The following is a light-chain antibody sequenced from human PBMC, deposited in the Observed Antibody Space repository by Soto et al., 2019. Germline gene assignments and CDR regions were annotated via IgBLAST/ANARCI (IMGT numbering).Light chain of an antibody. CDR2: DAS. J-gene: IGKJ4*01. V-gene: IGKV3-11*01. CDR3: QQRSDWPST. Sequence: EIVLTQSPATLSLSPGDRATLSCRASQSVSSYLAWYQQKPGQAPRLLIYDASNRAAGLPARFSGSGSGTDFTLTITILEPEDVAVYYCQQRSDWPSTFGGGTKVEIK. CDR1: QSVSSY.